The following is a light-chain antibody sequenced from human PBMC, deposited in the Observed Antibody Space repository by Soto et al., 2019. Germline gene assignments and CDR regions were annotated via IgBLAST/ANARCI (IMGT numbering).Light chain of an antibody. CDR1: SSNIGTNY. Sequence: QSVLTQSPSASGTPGQRVTVSCSGSSSNIGTNYVYWYQQLPGTAPKVLIYSTDKRPSGVPDRFSGSKSGTSASLAISGLRSEDEADYYCDAWDDSLSGPVFGGGTKVTVL. J-gene: IGLJ2*01. V-gene: IGLV1-47*01. CDR3: DAWDDSLSGPV. CDR2: STD.